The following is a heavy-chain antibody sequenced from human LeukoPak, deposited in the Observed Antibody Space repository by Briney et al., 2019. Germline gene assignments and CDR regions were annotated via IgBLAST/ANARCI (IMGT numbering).Heavy chain of an antibody. V-gene: IGHV1-18*01. J-gene: IGHJ5*02. CDR1: GYTFTSYG. CDR2: ISAYNGNT. Sequence: ASVMVSCKASGYTFTSYGISWVRQAPGQGLEWMGWISAYNGNTNYAQKLQGRVTMTTDTSTSTAYMELRSLRSDDTAVYYCARSIVVNNWFDPWGQGTLVTVSS. CDR3: ARSIVVNNWFDP. D-gene: IGHD3-22*01.